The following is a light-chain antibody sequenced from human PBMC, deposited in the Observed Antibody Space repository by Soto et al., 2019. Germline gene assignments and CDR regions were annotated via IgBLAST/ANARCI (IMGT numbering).Light chain of an antibody. CDR3: QQRSNWPSIT. CDR2: DAS. J-gene: IGKJ5*01. CDR1: QSVSSY. Sequence: PGARVTLSCRASQSVSSYLAWYQQKPGQAPRLLIYDASNRATGIPARFSGSGSGTDFTLTISSLEPEDFAVYYCQQRSNWPSITFGQGTRLEIK. V-gene: IGKV3-11*01.